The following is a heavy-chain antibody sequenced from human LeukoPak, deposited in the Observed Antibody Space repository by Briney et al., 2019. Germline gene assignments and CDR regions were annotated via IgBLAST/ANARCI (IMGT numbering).Heavy chain of an antibody. D-gene: IGHD5-18*01. J-gene: IGHJ4*02. CDR2: IYYSGST. CDR1: SHSISIYY. V-gene: IGHV4-59*01. CDR3: ASSDTALYYFDY. Sequence: PSETLSLTCTVSSHSISIYYWSWLRQPPGKGLEWIGYIYYSGSTDYNPSLKSRVTISIDTSRHQFSLKLSSVTAADTAVYYCASSDTALYYFDYWGQGTLVTVSS.